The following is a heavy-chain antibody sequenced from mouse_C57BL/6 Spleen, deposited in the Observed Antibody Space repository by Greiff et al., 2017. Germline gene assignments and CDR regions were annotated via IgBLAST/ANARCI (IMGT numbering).Heavy chain of an antibody. CDR3: YYYGSLSYYFDY. D-gene: IGHD1-1*01. CDR2: IDPETGGT. CDR1: GYTFTDYE. J-gene: IGHJ2*01. Sequence: QVQLQQSGAELVRPGASVTLSCKASGYTFTDYEMHWVKQTPVHGLEWIGAIDPETGGTAYNQKFKGKAILTADKSSSTAYMELRSLTSEDSAVYYCYYYGSLSYYFDYWGQGTTLTVSS. V-gene: IGHV1-15*01.